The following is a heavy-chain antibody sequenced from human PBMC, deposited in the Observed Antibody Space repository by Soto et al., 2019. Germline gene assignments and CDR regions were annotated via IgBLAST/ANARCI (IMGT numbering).Heavy chain of an antibody. CDR3: AREGAASYSYYYGTDV. CDR1: GGSISSGDSY. D-gene: IGHD3-16*01. V-gene: IGHV4-30-4*01. Sequence: SETLSLTCTVSGGSISSGDSYRSWIRQSPGKGLEWIGYIYYRGSPFYNPSLESRVTISVDTSKNQFSLKLNSVTAADTAVYYCAREGAASYSYYYGTDVWGQGTTVTVSS. J-gene: IGHJ6*02. CDR2: IYYRGSP.